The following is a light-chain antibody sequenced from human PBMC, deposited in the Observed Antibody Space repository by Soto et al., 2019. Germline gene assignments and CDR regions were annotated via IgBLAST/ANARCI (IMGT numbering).Light chain of an antibody. CDR2: DAS. J-gene: IGKJ4*01. CDR1: QSISNH. V-gene: IGKV1-33*01. CDR3: QQYNNWPPLT. Sequence: DIQMTQSPSTLSASVGDRVTITCRASQSISNHLNWYQQKPGKAPNLVIYDASELHTGVPSRFSGSGSGTDFTFTISSLQPEDFAVYYCQQYNNWPPLTFGRGTKVDIK.